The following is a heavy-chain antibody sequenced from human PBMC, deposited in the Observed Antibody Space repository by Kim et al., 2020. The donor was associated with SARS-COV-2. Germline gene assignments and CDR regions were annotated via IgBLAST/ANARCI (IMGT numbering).Heavy chain of an antibody. V-gene: IGHV4-39*01. CDR2: IYYSGST. Sequence: SETLSLTCTVSGGSISSSSYYWGWIRQPPGKGLEWIGSIYYSGSTYYNPSLKSRVTISVDTSKNQFSLKLSSVTAADTAVYYCARRMMTTVITPTRGFDPWGQGTLVTVSS. D-gene: IGHD4-17*01. J-gene: IGHJ5*02. CDR3: ARRMMTTVITPTRGFDP. CDR1: GGSISSSSYY.